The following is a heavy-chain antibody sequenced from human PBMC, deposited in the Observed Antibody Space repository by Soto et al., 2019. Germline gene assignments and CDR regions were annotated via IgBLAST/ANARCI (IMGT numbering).Heavy chain of an antibody. CDR3: ARQLYSSSWVLQLVWFDP. Sequence: SETLSLTCTVSGGSISSGSYYWGWIRQPPGKGLEWIGSIYYSGSTYYNPSLKSRVTISVDTSKNQFSLKLSSVTAADTAVYYCARQLYSSSWVLQLVWFDPWGQGTLVTVSS. D-gene: IGHD6-13*01. J-gene: IGHJ5*02. V-gene: IGHV4-39*01. CDR2: IYYSGST. CDR1: GGSISSGSYY.